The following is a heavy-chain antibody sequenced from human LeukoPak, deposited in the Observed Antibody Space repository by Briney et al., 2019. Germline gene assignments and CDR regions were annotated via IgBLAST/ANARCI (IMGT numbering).Heavy chain of an antibody. V-gene: IGHV3-43*01. CDR3: AKAPEYSSGWGMDV. J-gene: IGHJ6*02. D-gene: IGHD6-25*01. CDR2: ISWDGGST. CDR1: GFTFDDYT. Sequence: GGSLRLSCAASGFTFDDYTMHWVRQAPGKGLEWVSLISWDGGSTYYADSVKGRFTISRDNSKNSLYLQMNSLRTEDTALYYCAKAPEYSSGWGMDVWGQRTTVNVAS.